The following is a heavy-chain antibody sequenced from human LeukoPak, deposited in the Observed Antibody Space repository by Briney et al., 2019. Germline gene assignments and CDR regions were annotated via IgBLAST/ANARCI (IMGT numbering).Heavy chain of an antibody. V-gene: IGHV3-21*01. J-gene: IGHJ4*02. Sequence: GGSLRLSCAASGFTFSSYSMNWVRQAPGKGPEWVSSISSSSSYIYYADSVKGRFTISRDNAKNSLYLQMNSLRAEDTAVYYCARDSSSWYWLDYWGQGTLVTVSS. CDR2: ISSSSSYI. D-gene: IGHD6-13*01. CDR3: ARDSSSWYWLDY. CDR1: GFTFSSYS.